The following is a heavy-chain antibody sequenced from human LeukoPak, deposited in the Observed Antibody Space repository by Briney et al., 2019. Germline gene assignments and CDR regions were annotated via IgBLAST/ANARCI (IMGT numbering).Heavy chain of an antibody. J-gene: IGHJ4*02. CDR1: GGSFSGYY. Sequence: PSETLSLTCAVYGGSFSGYYWSWIRQPPGKGLEWIGEINHSGSTNYNPSLKSRVTISVDTSKNQFSLKLSSVTAADTAVYYCATVQGSYHFDYWGQGTLVTVSS. V-gene: IGHV4-34*01. CDR2: INHSGST. D-gene: IGHD1-26*01. CDR3: ATVQGSYHFDY.